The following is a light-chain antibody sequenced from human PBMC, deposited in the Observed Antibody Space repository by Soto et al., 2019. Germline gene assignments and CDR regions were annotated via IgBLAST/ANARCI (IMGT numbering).Light chain of an antibody. V-gene: IGLV3-21*02. CDR3: QVWASISHHFV. CDR2: DDN. J-gene: IGLJ1*01. Sequence: SSELTQPPSVSVAPGQTARISCGGNNIGSKSVHWFQQKPGPAPVLVVYDDNDRPSGIPERFSGSNSGNTATLTISRVEAGDEADYYCQVWASISHHFVFGAGTKLTVL. CDR1: NIGSKS.